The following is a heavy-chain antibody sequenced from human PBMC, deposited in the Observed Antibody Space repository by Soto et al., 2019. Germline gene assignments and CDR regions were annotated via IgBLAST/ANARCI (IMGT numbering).Heavy chain of an antibody. CDR3: ASDSSGWGPDRDYYYGMDV. D-gene: IGHD6-19*01. V-gene: IGHV1-69*13. J-gene: IGHJ6*02. CDR1: GGTFSSYA. CDR2: IIPIFGTA. Sequence: ASVKVSCKASGGTFSSYAISWVRQAPGQGLEWMGGIIPIFGTANYAQKFQGRVTITADESTSTAYMELSSLRSEDTAVYYCASDSSGWGPDRDYYYGMDVWGQGTTVTVSS.